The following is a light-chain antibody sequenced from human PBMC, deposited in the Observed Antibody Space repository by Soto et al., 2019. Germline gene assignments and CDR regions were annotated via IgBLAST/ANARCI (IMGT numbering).Light chain of an antibody. CDR3: CSLTTSHTYV. Sequence: QSVLTQPASVSGSPGQSITISCTGTGSDVGGYNYVSWYQQHPGKAPKLMIYEVSNRPSGVSNRFSGSKSGNTASLTISGLQAEDEADYYCCSLTTSHTYVFGSGTQLTVL. J-gene: IGLJ7*01. CDR1: GSDVGGYNY. CDR2: EVS. V-gene: IGLV2-14*01.